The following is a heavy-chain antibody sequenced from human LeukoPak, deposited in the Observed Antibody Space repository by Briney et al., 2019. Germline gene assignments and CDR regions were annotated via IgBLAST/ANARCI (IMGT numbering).Heavy chain of an antibody. Sequence: GESLQISCKGSGYTFTSYWIDWVRQMPGKGLEWMGIIYPGDSDTRYSPSFQGQVTISADKSISTAYLQWSSLKASDTAMYYCAKRRGSGRDAFNIWGQGTMVTVSS. V-gene: IGHV5-51*01. CDR3: AKRRGSGRDAFNI. J-gene: IGHJ3*02. CDR1: GYTFTSYW. D-gene: IGHD3-10*01. CDR2: IYPGDSDT.